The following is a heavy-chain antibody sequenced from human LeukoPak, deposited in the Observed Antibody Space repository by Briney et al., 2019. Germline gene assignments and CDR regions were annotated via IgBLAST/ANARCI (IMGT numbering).Heavy chain of an antibody. CDR3: ARQQYYYDSSGYHAPGRWYFDL. CDR2: IYYSGST. Sequence: SETLSLTCTVSGGSISSSSYYWGWIRQPPGKGLEWIGSIYYSGSTYYNPSLYSRVTISVDTSKNQFSLKLSSVTAADTAVYYCARQQYYYDSSGYHAPGRWYFDLWGRGTLVTVSS. V-gene: IGHV4-39*01. D-gene: IGHD3-22*01. CDR1: GGSISSSSYY. J-gene: IGHJ2*01.